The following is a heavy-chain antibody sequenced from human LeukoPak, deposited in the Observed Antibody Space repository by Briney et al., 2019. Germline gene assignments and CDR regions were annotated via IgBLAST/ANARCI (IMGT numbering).Heavy chain of an antibody. D-gene: IGHD2-21*02. V-gene: IGHV4-59*01. CDR2: IYYSGST. CDR3: ARAVVTAIGWFDP. J-gene: IGHJ5*02. CDR1: GGSISSYY. Sequence: SETLSLTCTVSGGSISSYYWSWIRQPPGKGLEWIGYIYYSGSTNYNPSLESRVTISVDTSKNQFSLKLSSVTAADTAVYYCARAVVTAIGWFDPWGQGTLVTVSS.